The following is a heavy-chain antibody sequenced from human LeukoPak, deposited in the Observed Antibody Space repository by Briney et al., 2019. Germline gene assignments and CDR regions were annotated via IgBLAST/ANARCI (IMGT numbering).Heavy chain of an antibody. CDR2: IKQDGSEK. V-gene: IGHV3-7*01. Sequence: AGRSLRLSCAASAFTFSSYWMTWVRQASGKGLEWVANIKQDGSEKYYVDSVKGRFTISRDNAKNSLYLQMNSLRAEDTAMYYCARDGGNSGYDLFDYWGQGTLVTVSS. D-gene: IGHD5-12*01. J-gene: IGHJ4*02. CDR1: AFTFSSYW. CDR3: ARDGGNSGYDLFDY.